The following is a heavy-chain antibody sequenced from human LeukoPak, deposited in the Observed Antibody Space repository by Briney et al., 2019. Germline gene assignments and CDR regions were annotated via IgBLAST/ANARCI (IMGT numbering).Heavy chain of an antibody. D-gene: IGHD3-9*01. V-gene: IGHV1-46*01. CDR2: INPSTSSE. Sequence: ASVKVSCKASGYTFTTYYMHWLRQAPGQGPEWMGAINPSTSSETSAQKFQGRVTMTRDTSTSTVYMELSSLTSDDTAVYFCARRLDSGYFYALDVWGQGTTVTVSS. J-gene: IGHJ6*02. CDR1: GYTFTTYY. CDR3: ARRLDSGYFYALDV.